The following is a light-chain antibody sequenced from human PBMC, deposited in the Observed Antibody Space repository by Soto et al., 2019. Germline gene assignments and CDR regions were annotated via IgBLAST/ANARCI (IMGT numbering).Light chain of an antibody. Sequence: DIQMTQSPSTLSASVGDRVTITCRASQSISNWLAWYQQKPGKAPKVLVYDASSLQSGVPSRFSGSRSGTEFTLTISSLQPDDFATYYCQEYHSFWTFGQRTKVEIK. V-gene: IGKV1-5*01. J-gene: IGKJ1*01. CDR2: DAS. CDR3: QEYHSFWT. CDR1: QSISNW.